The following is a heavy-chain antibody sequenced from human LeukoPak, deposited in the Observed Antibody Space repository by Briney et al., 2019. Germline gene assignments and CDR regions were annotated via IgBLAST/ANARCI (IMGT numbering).Heavy chain of an antibody. Sequence: SETLSLTCAVSGGSLSAYYWSWIRQPPGKGLEWIGEVNHSGSANYNPSLKSRVTMSVDTSKNQFSLKLSSVTAADTAVYYCARSPRYCSGGSCYFLHYWGQGTLVTVSS. V-gene: IGHV4-34*01. D-gene: IGHD2-15*01. CDR1: GGSLSAYY. J-gene: IGHJ4*02. CDR3: ARSPRYCSGGSCYFLHY. CDR2: VNHSGSA.